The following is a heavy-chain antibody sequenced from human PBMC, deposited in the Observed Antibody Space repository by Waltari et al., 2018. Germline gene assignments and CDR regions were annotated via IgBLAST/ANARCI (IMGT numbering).Heavy chain of an antibody. CDR1: GGSFSGYY. CDR3: ARGRYGGNSGGGD. V-gene: IGHV4-34*01. J-gene: IGHJ4*02. D-gene: IGHD4-17*01. CDR2: INHSGST. Sequence: QVQLQQWGAGLLKPSEPLSLTCAVYGGSFSGYYWSGLRQPPGKGLEWIGEINHSGSTNYNPSLKRRVTIEVDTSKNQFSLKLSAVTAADTAVYYGARGRYGGNSGGGDWGQGTLVTVSS.